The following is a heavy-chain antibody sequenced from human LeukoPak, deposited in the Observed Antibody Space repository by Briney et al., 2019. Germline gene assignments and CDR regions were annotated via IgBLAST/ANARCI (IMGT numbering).Heavy chain of an antibody. CDR1: GYTFTHNY. CDR2: INPNSGGT. Sequence: ASVKVSCKASGYTFTHNYIHWVRQAPGQGLEWMGWINPNSGGTNSAQRFQGGVAMTRDTSISTAYMDLSSLRSDDTAVYYCTRGVGTSLFADWGQGTLVTVSS. D-gene: IGHD2-2*01. J-gene: IGHJ4*02. V-gene: IGHV1-2*02. CDR3: TRGVGTSLFAD.